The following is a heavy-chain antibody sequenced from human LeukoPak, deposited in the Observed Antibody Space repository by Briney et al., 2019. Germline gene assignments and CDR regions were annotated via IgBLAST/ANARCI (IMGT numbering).Heavy chain of an antibody. D-gene: IGHD3-3*01. J-gene: IGHJ3*02. Sequence: SQTLSLTCAVSGGSISSGGYSWSWIRQPPGKGLEWIGYIYHSGSTYYNPSLKSRVTISVDRSKNQFSLKLSSVTAADTAVYYCARDRNYDFWSGYSRGDDAFDIWGQGTMVTVSS. CDR1: GGSISSGGYS. CDR3: ARDRNYDFWSGYSRGDDAFDI. CDR2: IYHSGST. V-gene: IGHV4-30-2*01.